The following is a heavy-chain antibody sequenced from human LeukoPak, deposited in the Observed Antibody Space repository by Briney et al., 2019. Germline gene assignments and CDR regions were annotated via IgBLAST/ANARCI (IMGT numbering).Heavy chain of an antibody. CDR2: ISLYSDNI. CDR1: GYPFTSYG. J-gene: IGHJ4*02. CDR3: ARSRFLTHGLAAAGTGDY. V-gene: IGHV1-18*01. Sequence: ASVKVSCKASGYPFTSYGISWVRQAPGHGLEYMGWISLYSDNINYAQRFQGRVTMTTDTSTSTAYMELRSLTSDDTALYYCARSRFLTHGLAAAGTGDYWGQGTLVTVSS. D-gene: IGHD6-13*01.